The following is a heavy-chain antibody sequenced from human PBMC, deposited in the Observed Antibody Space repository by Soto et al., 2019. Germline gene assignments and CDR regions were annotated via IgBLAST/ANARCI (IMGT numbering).Heavy chain of an antibody. CDR1: GYIFTNYW. D-gene: IGHD1-1*01. Sequence: GESLKISCRGSGYIFTNYWIAWGLQVPGKGLEWMGRIDPSDSFATYSPSFQGHVTISADTSTTTAYLQWSSLTASDTAMYFCARHDGGGTTSSYYGKDVWGQGTSVTVSS. CDR2: IDPSDSFA. CDR3: ARHDGGGTTSSYYGKDV. V-gene: IGHV5-10-1*01. J-gene: IGHJ6*02.